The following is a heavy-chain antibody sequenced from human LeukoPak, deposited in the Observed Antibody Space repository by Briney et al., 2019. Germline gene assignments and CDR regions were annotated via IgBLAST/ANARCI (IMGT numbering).Heavy chain of an antibody. CDR3: ARGDYYGTTGFYS. D-gene: IGHD3-22*01. J-gene: IGHJ4*02. CDR2: IYSGGTS. CDR1: GFTVSSSS. Sequence: PGGSLRLSCAASGFTVSSSSMNWVRRAPGKRLEWVSIIYSGGTSYYADSVKGRFTISRDNSKNTLYLQMNSLRAEDTAVYFCARGDYYGTTGFYSWGQGTLVTVSS. V-gene: IGHV3-53*01.